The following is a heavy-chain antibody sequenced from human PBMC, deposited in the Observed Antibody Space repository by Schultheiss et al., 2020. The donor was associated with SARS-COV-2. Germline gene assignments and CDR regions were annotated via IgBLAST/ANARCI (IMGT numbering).Heavy chain of an antibody. V-gene: IGHV4-34*01. CDR3: AGLWFGELLENY. CDR1: GGPFNNYY. CDR2: IKDSGRTT. Sequence: SETLSLTCAVYGGPFNNYYWTWIRQPPTKGVEWIGEIKDSGRTTNYNPSLKSRVTISVDTSKNQFSLRLTSVTAADTAVYYCAGLWFGELLENYWGQGTLVTVSS. J-gene: IGHJ4*02. D-gene: IGHD3-10*01.